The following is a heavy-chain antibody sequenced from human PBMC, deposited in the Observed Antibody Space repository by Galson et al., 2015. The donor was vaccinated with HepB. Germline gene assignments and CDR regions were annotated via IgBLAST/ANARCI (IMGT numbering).Heavy chain of an antibody. J-gene: IGHJ5*02. Sequence: SVKVSCKASGGTFSSYAISWVRQAPGQGLEWMGGIIPIFGTANYAQKFQGRVTITADESTSTAYMELSSLRSEDTAVYYCARGPYGDYESSWFDPWGQGTLVTVSS. CDR3: ARGPYGDYESSWFDP. CDR2: IIPIFGTA. V-gene: IGHV1-69*13. D-gene: IGHD4-17*01. CDR1: GGTFSSYA.